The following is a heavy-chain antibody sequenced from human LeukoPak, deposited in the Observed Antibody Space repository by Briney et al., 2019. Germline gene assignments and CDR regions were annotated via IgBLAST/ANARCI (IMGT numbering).Heavy chain of an antibody. Sequence: PGGSLRLSCAASGFTFSMFAMNWVRQAPGKGLEWVSSITASSVSIYHGDSVKGRFTISRDNAKNLVYLQMNSLRAEDTAVYYCVRAVIRGRQLRPDYWGQGTLVTVSS. CDR2: ITASSVSI. D-gene: IGHD6-13*01. CDR3: VRAVIRGRQLRPDY. J-gene: IGHJ4*02. CDR1: GFTFSMFA. V-gene: IGHV3-21*06.